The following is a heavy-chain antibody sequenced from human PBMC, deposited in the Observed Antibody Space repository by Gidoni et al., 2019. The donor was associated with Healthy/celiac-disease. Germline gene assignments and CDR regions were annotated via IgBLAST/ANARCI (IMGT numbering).Heavy chain of an antibody. Sequence: QLQLQESGTGLVKPSETLSITCTVSGGSISSSSYYWGWIRQPPGKGLEWIGSIYYSGSTYYNPSLKSRVTISVDTAKNQFSLKLSSVTAADTAVYYCAREVYSNYPDYWGQGTLVTVSS. CDR1: GGSISSSSYY. D-gene: IGHD4-4*01. CDR2: IYYSGST. CDR3: AREVYSNYPDY. V-gene: IGHV4-39*07. J-gene: IGHJ4*02.